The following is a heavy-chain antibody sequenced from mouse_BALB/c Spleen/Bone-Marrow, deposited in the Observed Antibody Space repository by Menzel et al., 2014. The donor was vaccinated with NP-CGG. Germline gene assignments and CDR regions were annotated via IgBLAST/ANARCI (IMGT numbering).Heavy chain of an antibody. J-gene: IGHJ1*01. CDR3: ARRVDGNCRYWYFEV. Sequence: DVQLVESGPDLVKPSQSLSLTCTVTGYSITSGYSWHWIRQFPGNKLEWMGYIHYSGSSNYNPSLKSRISITRDTSKNQFFLQLNSVTTEDTATYSGARRVDGNCRYWYFEVRGAGTTVTVSS. CDR2: IHYSGSS. V-gene: IGHV3-1*02. CDR1: GYSITSGYS. D-gene: IGHD2-1*01.